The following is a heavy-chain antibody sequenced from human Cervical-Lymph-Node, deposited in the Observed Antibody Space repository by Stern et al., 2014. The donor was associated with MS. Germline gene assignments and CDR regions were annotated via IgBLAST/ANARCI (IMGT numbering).Heavy chain of an antibody. Sequence: MQLVESGSELKKPGASVTVSCKASGYTFTSIGMNWVRQAPGQGPEWMGWMNTVTEKPRYAQVFAGRFVFSLETSASTAYLQITSLKAEDTAVYYCTRVGVSGYRYFQHWGQGTLVTVSS. V-gene: IGHV7-4-1*02. CDR3: TRVGVSGYRYFQH. CDR1: GYTFTSIG. CDR2: MNTVTEKP. D-gene: IGHD2-2*02. J-gene: IGHJ1*01.